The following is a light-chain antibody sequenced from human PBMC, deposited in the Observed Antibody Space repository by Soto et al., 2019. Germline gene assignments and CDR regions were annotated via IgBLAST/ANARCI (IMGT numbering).Light chain of an antibody. CDR1: QSVSSN. CDR2: GAS. J-gene: IGKJ4*01. Sequence: EIVMTQSPATLSVTPGERATLSCRASQSVSSNLAWYQQKPGQAPSLLIYGASTRATGTPARFSGSGSGAEFLLTISSLQDEDFVVYYYQQYSRWPLTFGGGTKVDIK. V-gene: IGKV3D-15*01. CDR3: QQYSRWPLT.